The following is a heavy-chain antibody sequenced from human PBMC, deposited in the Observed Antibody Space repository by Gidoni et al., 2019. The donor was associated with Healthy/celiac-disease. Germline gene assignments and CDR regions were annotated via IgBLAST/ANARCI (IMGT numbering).Heavy chain of an antibody. Sequence: EVQLVESGGGLVQPGRSLRRSCAASGVTFDDYAMHWVRQAPGKGLEWVSGISWNSGSIGYADSVKGRFTISRDNAKNSLYLQMNSLRADDTSLYYCAKDIGSGLPVYFQHWGQGTLVTVSS. CDR2: ISWNSGSI. V-gene: IGHV3-9*01. D-gene: IGHD3-3*01. J-gene: IGHJ1*01. CDR3: AKDIGSGLPVYFQH. CDR1: GVTFDDYA.